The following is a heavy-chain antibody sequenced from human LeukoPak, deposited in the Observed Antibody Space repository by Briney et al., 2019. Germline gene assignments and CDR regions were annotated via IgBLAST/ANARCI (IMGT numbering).Heavy chain of an antibody. CDR2: ISSSSSTI. CDR1: GFTFSSYS. V-gene: IGHV3-48*04. CDR3: AREAGKGY. D-gene: IGHD6-13*01. J-gene: IGHJ4*02. Sequence: GGSLRLSCAASGFTFSSYSMNWVRQAPGKGLEWVSYISSSSSTIYYADSVKGRFTISRDNAKNSLYLQMNSLRAEDTAVYYCAREAGKGYWGQGTLVTVSS.